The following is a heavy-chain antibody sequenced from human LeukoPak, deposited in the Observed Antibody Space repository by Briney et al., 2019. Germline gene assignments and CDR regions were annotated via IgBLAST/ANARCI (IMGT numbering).Heavy chain of an antibody. J-gene: IGHJ6*04. V-gene: IGHV3-7*03. CDR3: AKTGDVIVPAATDV. CDR1: GFTFSNYW. Sequence: PGGSLRLSCAASGFTFSNYWMTWVRQAPGKGLEWVANIKEDGSEKYYVDSVKGRFTISRDNVKNSLYLQMNSLRAEDTAVYYCAKTGDVIVPAATDVWGKGTTVTVSS. CDR2: IKEDGSEK. D-gene: IGHD2-2*01.